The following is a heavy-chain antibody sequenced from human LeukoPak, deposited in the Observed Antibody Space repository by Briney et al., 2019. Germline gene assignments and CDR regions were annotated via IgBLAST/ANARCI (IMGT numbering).Heavy chain of an antibody. CDR1: GGSISSYY. Sequence: PSETLSLTCTVSGGSISSYYWSWTRQPPGKGLEWIGYIYYSGSTNYNPSLKSRVTISVDTSKNQFSLKLSSVTAADTAVYYCARHLYRGFDYWGQGTLVTVSS. CDR2: IYYSGST. CDR3: ARHLYRGFDY. J-gene: IGHJ4*02. D-gene: IGHD1-26*01. V-gene: IGHV4-59*08.